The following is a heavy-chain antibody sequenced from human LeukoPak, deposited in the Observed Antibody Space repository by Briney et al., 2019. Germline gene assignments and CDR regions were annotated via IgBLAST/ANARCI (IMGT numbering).Heavy chain of an antibody. Sequence: GGSLRLSCAASGFTFSSYAMSWVRQAPGKGLEWVSAISGSGGSTYYADSVKGRFTISRDNSKNTLYLQMNSLRAEDTAAYYCAKEREVVAALTTYFDYWGQGTLVTVSS. CDR3: AKEREVVAALTTYFDY. J-gene: IGHJ4*02. CDR1: GFTFSSYA. CDR2: ISGSGGST. D-gene: IGHD2-15*01. V-gene: IGHV3-23*01.